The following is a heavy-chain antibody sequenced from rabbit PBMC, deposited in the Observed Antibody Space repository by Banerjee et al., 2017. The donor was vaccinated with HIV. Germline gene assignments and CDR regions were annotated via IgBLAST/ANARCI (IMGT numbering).Heavy chain of an antibody. CDR1: GFSFSSYW. V-gene: IGHV1S40*01. J-gene: IGHJ4*01. Sequence: QSLEESGGDLVKPGASLTLTCTASGFSFSSYWMCWVRQAPGKGLEWIACIWTGSGTIYYASWAKGRFTISKTSSTTVTLQMTSLTAADTATYFCARDAGSSGYYFNLWGPGTLVTVS. D-gene: IGHD1-1*01. CDR3: ARDAGSSGYYFNL. CDR2: IWTGSGTI.